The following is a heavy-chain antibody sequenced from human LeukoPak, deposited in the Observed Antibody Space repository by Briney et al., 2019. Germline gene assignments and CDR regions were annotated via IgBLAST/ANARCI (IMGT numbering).Heavy chain of an antibody. CDR2: ISHSGTT. Sequence: PSETLSLTCAVSRYSISSGYNWGWIRQSPGKGLEWIGSISHSGTTYYNPSLKSRVTISVDTSKNEFSLNMSSVTAADTALYYSARGYYGSGSYYKGNYFDYWGQGTLVTVSS. CDR1: RYSISSGYN. J-gene: IGHJ4*02. D-gene: IGHD3-10*01. CDR3: ARGYYGSGSYYKGNYFDY. V-gene: IGHV4-38-2*01.